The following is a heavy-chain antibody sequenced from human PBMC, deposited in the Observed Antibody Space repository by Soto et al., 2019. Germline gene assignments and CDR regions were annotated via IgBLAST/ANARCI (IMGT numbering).Heavy chain of an antibody. Sequence: SETLSLTCTVSGGSISSYYWSWIRQPPGKGLEWIGYIYYSGSTNYNPSLKSRVTISVDTSKNQFSLKLSSVTAADTAVYYCARMDYGDHTFDYWGQGTLVTVSS. D-gene: IGHD4-17*01. CDR3: ARMDYGDHTFDY. CDR1: GGSISSYY. V-gene: IGHV4-59*01. J-gene: IGHJ4*02. CDR2: IYYSGST.